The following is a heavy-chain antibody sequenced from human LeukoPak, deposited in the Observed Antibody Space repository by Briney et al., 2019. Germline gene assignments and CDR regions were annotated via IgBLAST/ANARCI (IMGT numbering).Heavy chain of an antibody. CDR3: AKDGGNRVNSGSYPTTIDY. CDR1: GGSFSGYY. V-gene: IGHV4-34*01. CDR2: INHSGST. J-gene: IGHJ4*02. D-gene: IGHD1-26*01. Sequence: SETLSLTCAVYGGSFSGYYWSWIRQPPGKGLEWIGEINHSGSTNYNPSLKSRVTISVDTSKNQFSLKLSSVTAADTAVYYCAKDGGNRVNSGSYPTTIDYWGQGTLVTVSS.